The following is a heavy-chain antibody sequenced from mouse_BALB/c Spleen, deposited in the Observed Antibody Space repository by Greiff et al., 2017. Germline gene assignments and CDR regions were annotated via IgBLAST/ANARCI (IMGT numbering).Heavy chain of an antibody. J-gene: IGHJ3*01. Sequence: VKLQESGAELVRPGTSVKVSCKASGYAFTNYLIEWVKQRPGQGLEWIGVINPGSGGTNYNEKFKGKATLTADKSSSTAYMQLSSLTSDDSAVYFCASPLTGTWFAYWGQGTLVTVSA. D-gene: IGHD4-1*01. CDR3: ASPLTGTWFAY. V-gene: IGHV1-54*01. CDR2: INPGSGGT. CDR1: GYAFTNYL.